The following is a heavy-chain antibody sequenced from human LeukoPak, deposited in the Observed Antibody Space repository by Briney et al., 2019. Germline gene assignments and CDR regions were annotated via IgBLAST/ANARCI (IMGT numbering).Heavy chain of an antibody. CDR3: AKDRSTSYYYMDV. J-gene: IGHJ6*03. CDR2: IYSDGST. CDR1: GFTVSSNY. Sequence: GGSLRLSCAASGFTVSSNYMSWVRQAPGKGLEWVSVIYSDGSTYYADSVKGRFTISRDNSKNTLYLQMNSLRAEDTAVYYCAKDRSTSYYYMDVWGKGTTVTVSS. V-gene: IGHV3-53*05. D-gene: IGHD2-2*01.